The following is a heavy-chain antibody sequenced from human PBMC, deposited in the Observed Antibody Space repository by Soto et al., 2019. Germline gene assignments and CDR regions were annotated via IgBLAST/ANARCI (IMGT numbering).Heavy chain of an antibody. CDR2: ITSSGTTV. D-gene: IGHD6-13*01. V-gene: IGHV3-48*02. CDR1: GFTFSSYS. J-gene: IGHJ4*02. CDR3: ARGSSNWAYYFDF. Sequence: EVHLVESGGGLVQPGGSLRLSCAASGFTFSSYSLNWVRQAPGKGLEWVSYITSSGTTVYYADSVRGRFTISRDNDKNSLYLQMNSLRDDGTAVYYCARGSSNWAYYFDFWGQGTLVTVSS.